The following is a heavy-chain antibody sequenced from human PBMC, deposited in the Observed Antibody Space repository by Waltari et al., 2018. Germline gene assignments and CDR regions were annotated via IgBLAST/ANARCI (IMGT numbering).Heavy chain of an antibody. Sequence: EVRVLESGGGLVQPGGSLRLSCAASGFTFNNYAMSWVRQAPGRRPEWVSSISRIGGRGGPTRYYADSVKGRFTISRDNSKNTLDVQMDSLRAEDTAVYHCALGWGSDPSNFWGQGTMVIVSS. V-gene: IGHV3-23*01. J-gene: IGHJ3*01. CDR1: GFTFNNYA. D-gene: IGHD7-27*01. CDR2: ISRIGGRGGPTR. CDR3: ALGWGSDPSNF.